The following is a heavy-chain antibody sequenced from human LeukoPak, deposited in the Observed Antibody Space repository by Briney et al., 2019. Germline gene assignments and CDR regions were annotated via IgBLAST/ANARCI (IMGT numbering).Heavy chain of an antibody. CDR1: GFTFSSYA. D-gene: IGHD3-22*01. CDR3: AKDSDSSGYYYYYYGMDV. Sequence: GGSLRLSCAASGFTFSSYAMSLVRQAPGKGLEWVSAISGSGGSTYYADSVKGRFTISRDNSKNTLYLQMNSLRAEDTAVYYCAKDSDSSGYYYYYYGMDVWGQGTTVTVSS. J-gene: IGHJ6*02. CDR2: ISGSGGST. V-gene: IGHV3-23*01.